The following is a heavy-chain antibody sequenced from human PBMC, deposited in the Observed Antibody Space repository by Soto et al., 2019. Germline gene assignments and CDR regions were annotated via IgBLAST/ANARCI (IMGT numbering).Heavy chain of an antibody. Sequence: PSETLSLTCAFYGGSFSGYYWSLIRQPPGKGLEWIGEINHSGSTNYNPSLKSRVTISVDTSKNQFSLKLSSVTAADTAVYYCARAGPIVVVVAATPNAFDIWGQGTMVTVSS. CDR3: ARAGPIVVVVAATPNAFDI. J-gene: IGHJ3*02. CDR1: GGSFSGYY. D-gene: IGHD2-15*01. CDR2: INHSGST. V-gene: IGHV4-34*01.